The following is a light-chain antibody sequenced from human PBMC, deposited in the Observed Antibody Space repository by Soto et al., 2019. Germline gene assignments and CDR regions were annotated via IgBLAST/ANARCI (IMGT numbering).Light chain of an antibody. CDR3: QKYDRAPFT. CDR1: QGISNY. Sequence: DIQMTQSPSSLSASVGARVTITCRASQGISNYLAWYQQKPGKVPKLLIFAASTLQSGVPSHFSGRGSGTDFTLTINSLQPEDVATYFCQKYDRAPFTFGPGTKVHI. V-gene: IGKV1-27*01. J-gene: IGKJ3*01. CDR2: AAS.